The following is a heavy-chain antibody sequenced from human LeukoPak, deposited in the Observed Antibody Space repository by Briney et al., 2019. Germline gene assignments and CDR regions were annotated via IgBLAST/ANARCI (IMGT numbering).Heavy chain of an antibody. D-gene: IGHD5-12*01. CDR3: AKDDGYSRPHF. Sequence: GGSLRLSCAASGFTFSSYGMSWVRQAPGKGLEWVSAISGSGGSTYYADSVKGRFTISRDNSKNTRYLQMNSLRAEDTAVYYCAKDDGYSRPHFWGQGTLVTVSS. J-gene: IGHJ4*02. CDR2: ISGSGGST. CDR1: GFTFSSYG. V-gene: IGHV3-23*01.